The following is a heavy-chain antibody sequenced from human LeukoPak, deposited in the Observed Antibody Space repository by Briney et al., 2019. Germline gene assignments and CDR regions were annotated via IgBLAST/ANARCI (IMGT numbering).Heavy chain of an antibody. CDR2: IRYDGSNK. Sequence: GGPLRLSCAASGFTFSSYGMHWVRQAPGKGLEWVAFIRYDGSNKYYADSVKGRFTISRDNSKNTLYLQMNSLRAEDTAVYYCAKDPNRYSSSWFSSPYTWFDPWGQGTLVTVSS. D-gene: IGHD6-13*01. CDR3: AKDPNRYSSSWFSSPYTWFDP. J-gene: IGHJ5*02. CDR1: GFTFSSYG. V-gene: IGHV3-30*02.